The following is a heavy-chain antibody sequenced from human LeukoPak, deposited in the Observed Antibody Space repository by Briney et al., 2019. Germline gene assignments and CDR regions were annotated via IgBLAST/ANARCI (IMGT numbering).Heavy chain of an antibody. Sequence: GGSLRLSCAASGFTFSSNWMHWVRHAPGKGLVWVSRINEDGSTTNYADSVKGRSTIFRDNAKNTLYLQMNSLRAEDTAVYYCVRDLGGRSGHWGQGTLVTVSS. D-gene: IGHD1-26*01. CDR3: VRDLGGRSGH. V-gene: IGHV3-74*01. CDR2: INEDGSTT. CDR1: GFTFSSNW. J-gene: IGHJ4*02.